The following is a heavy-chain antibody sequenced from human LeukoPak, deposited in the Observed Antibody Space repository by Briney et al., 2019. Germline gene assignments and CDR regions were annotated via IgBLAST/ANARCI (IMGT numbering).Heavy chain of an antibody. D-gene: IGHD1-26*01. V-gene: IGHV1-18*01. J-gene: IGHJ5*02. Sequence: ASVKVSCKASGGTFSSYAISWVRQAPGQGLEWMGWISAYNGNTNYAQKLQGRVTMTTDTSTSTAYMELRSLRSDDTAVYYCARVVGATLPYRWFDPWGQGTLVTVSS. CDR3: ARVVGATLPYRWFDP. CDR2: ISAYNGNT. CDR1: GGTFSSYA.